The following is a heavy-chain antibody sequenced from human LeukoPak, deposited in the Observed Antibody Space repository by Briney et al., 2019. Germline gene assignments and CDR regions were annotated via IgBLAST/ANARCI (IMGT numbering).Heavy chain of an antibody. CDR2: IWYDGSNK. J-gene: IGHJ4*02. CDR1: GFTFSSYG. V-gene: IGHV3-33*01. CDR3: ARDLGSVVAGSSGYYYYFDY. Sequence: GGSLRLSCAASGFTFSSYGMHWVRQAPGKGLVWVAVIWYDGSNKYYADSVKGRFTISRDNSKNTLYLQMNSLRAEDTAVYYCARDLGSVVAGSSGYYYYFDYWGQGTLVTVSS. D-gene: IGHD3-22*01.